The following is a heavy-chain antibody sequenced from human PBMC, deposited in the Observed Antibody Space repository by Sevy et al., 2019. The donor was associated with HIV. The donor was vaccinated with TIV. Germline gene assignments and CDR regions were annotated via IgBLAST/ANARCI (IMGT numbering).Heavy chain of an antibody. D-gene: IGHD3-10*01. J-gene: IGHJ3*02. CDR1: GFTFSTYT. CDR3: ARPYGSGSWEAFDI. CDR2: ISSSSNYI. V-gene: IGHV3-21*01. Sequence: GGSLRLSCAASGFTFSTYTMNWVRQAPGKGLEWVSSISSSSNYIYYADSVKGRFTISRDNAKNSLYLQMNSLTAEDTAVYYCARPYGSGSWEAFDIWGHGTMGTVSS.